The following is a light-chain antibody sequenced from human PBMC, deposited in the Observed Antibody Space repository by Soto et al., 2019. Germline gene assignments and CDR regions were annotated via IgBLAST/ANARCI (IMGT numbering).Light chain of an antibody. CDR3: QQRYSSPPT. CDR1: QSISNH. J-gene: IGKJ1*01. V-gene: IGKV1-39*01. CDR2: AAS. Sequence: DIPMTQSPSSLSASVEDRVIITCRASQSISNHLNWYQQKPGKAPKLLIFAASSLQSGVPSRISGSRSGPDFTLTIISLQPEDFATYYCQQRYSSPPTFGQGTKVEIK.